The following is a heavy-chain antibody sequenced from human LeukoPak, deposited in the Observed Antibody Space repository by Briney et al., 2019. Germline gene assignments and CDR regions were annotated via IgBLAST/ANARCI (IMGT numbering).Heavy chain of an antibody. D-gene: IGHD5-18*01. Sequence: GGSLRLSCAASGFTFSSYSMNWVRQAPGKGLEWVSYISSSSSTIYYADSVKGRFTISRDNAKNSLYLQVNSLRAEDTAVYYCARDLGYSYGHFDYWGQGTLVTVSS. CDR3: ARDLGYSYGHFDY. CDR2: ISSSSSTI. CDR1: GFTFSSYS. J-gene: IGHJ4*02. V-gene: IGHV3-48*01.